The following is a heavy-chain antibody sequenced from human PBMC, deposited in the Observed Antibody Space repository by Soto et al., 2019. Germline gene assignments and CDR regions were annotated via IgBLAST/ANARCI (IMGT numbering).Heavy chain of an antibody. D-gene: IGHD4-17*01. V-gene: IGHV3-48*02. CDR2: ISSSSSTI. Sequence: EVQLVESGGGLVQPGGSLRLSCAASGFTFSSYSMNWVRQAPGKGLEWVSYISSSSSTIYYADSVKGRFTISRDNAKNSLYLQMNSLRDEDTAVYYCARDASDDYGDYGKDAFDIWGQGTMVTVSS. CDR3: ARDASDDYGDYGKDAFDI. CDR1: GFTFSSYS. J-gene: IGHJ3*02.